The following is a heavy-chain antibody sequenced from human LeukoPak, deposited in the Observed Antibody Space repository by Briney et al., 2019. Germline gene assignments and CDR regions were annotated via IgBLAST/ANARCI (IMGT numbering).Heavy chain of an antibody. CDR3: ARDEGYCSGGSCRGDWFDP. CDR1: GGSISSSSYY. V-gene: IGHV4-39*07. D-gene: IGHD2-15*01. Sequence: SETLSLTCTVSGGSISSSSYYWGWIRQPPGKGLEWIGNIYYSGSTYYNPSLKSRVTISVDTSKNQFSLKLCSVTAADTAVYYCARDEGYCSGGSCRGDWFDPWGQGTLVTVSS. J-gene: IGHJ5*02. CDR2: IYYSGST.